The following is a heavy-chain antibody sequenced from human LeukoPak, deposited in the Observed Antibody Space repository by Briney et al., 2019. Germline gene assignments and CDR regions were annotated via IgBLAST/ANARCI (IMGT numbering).Heavy chain of an antibody. CDR3: ARHNHQYQLLMFDP. Sequence: SETLSLTCTVSGGSISSSSYYWGWIRQPPGKGLEWIGSIYYSGSTYYNPSLKSRVTISVDTTKNQFSLKLSSVTAADTAVYYCARHNHQYQLLMFDPWGQGTLVTVSS. V-gene: IGHV4-39*01. CDR1: GGSISSSSYY. D-gene: IGHD2-2*01. J-gene: IGHJ5*02. CDR2: IYYSGST.